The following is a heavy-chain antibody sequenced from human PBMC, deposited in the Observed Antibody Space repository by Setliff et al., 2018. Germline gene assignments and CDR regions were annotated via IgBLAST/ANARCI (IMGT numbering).Heavy chain of an antibody. V-gene: IGHV4-31*03. CDR1: SASISSDGYY. Sequence: SETLSLTCIVSSASISSDGYYWSWIRQHPGKGLEWIGYIYYSGSTYYNPSLKSRVTISLDTSKNQFSLKLNSMTTADTAVYYCARGGTYRYFDYWGQGALVTVSS. J-gene: IGHJ4*02. D-gene: IGHD3-16*02. CDR2: IYYSGST. CDR3: ARGGTYRYFDY.